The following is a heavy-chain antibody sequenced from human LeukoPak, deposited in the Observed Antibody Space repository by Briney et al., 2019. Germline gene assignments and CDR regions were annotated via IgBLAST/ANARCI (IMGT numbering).Heavy chain of an antibody. Sequence: PSETLSLACTVSGGSISGSSYYWGWIRQPPGKGLEWIGRIYYSGSTYYNPSLKSRVTISVDTSKNQFSLKLSSVTAADTAVYYCARQYRGVFDIWGQGTMVTVSS. V-gene: IGHV4-39*01. CDR2: IYYSGST. J-gene: IGHJ3*02. D-gene: IGHD2-2*01. CDR1: GGSISGSSYY. CDR3: ARQYRGVFDI.